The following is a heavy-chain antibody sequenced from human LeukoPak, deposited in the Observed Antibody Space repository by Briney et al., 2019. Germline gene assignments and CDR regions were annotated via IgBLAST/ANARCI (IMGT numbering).Heavy chain of an antibody. D-gene: IGHD2-15*01. CDR1: GGSISSSSYY. CDR3: ARQTGYCSGGSCYGYFQH. J-gene: IGHJ1*01. CDR2: VYYSGST. V-gene: IGHV4-39*01. Sequence: SETLSLTCTVSGGSISSSSYYWVWLRQPPGKGLEWIGSVYYSGSTYYNTSLQSRVTISVDTSKNQFSLKLSSVTAADTAIYYCARQTGYCSGGSCYGYFQHWGQGTLVTVSS.